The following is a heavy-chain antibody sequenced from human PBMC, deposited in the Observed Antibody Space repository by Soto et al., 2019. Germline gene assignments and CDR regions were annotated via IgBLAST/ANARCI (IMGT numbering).Heavy chain of an antibody. D-gene: IGHD3-22*01. CDR1: GYTFTSSG. Sequence: GASVKVSCKASGYTFTSSGMSWVRQAPGQGLEWMGWISAPTGSSEYAQRFQGRVTMTTDRSTSAAYMELRSLRSDDTAVYYCAKAFFYQGSDSRGYSFDACDFWGPEKLVTVS. CDR3: AKAFFYQGSDSRGYSFDACDF. J-gene: IGHJ3*01. V-gene: IGHV1-18*01. CDR2: ISAPTGSS.